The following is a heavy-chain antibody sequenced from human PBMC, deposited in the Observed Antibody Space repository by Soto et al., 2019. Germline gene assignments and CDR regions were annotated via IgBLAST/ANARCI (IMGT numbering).Heavy chain of an antibody. J-gene: IGHJ4*02. D-gene: IGHD3-3*01. CDR1: GGSISSGGYS. CDR3: ARGPTFGR. CDR2: IYHSGST. Sequence: SETLSLTCAVSGGSISSGGYSWTWIRQPPGKGLEWIGYIYHSGSTYYNPSLKSRVTISVDRSKNQFSLKLSSVTAADTAVYYCARGPTFGRWGQGTLVTVSS. V-gene: IGHV4-30-2*01.